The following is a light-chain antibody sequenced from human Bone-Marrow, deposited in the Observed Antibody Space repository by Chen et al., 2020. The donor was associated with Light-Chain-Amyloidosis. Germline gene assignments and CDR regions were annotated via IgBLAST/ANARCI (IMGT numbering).Light chain of an antibody. CDR3: QVWDRSSDRPV. J-gene: IGLJ3*02. V-gene: IGLV2-8*01. CDR2: EVS. CDR1: SSDVGAYNY. Sequence: QSALTQPPSASGSPGQSVTISCTGTSSDVGAYNYVSWYQQHPGKAPKLMIYEVSQRPSGVPERLSGSNSGNTATLTISRVEAGDEADYYCQVWDRSSDRPVFGGGTKLTVL.